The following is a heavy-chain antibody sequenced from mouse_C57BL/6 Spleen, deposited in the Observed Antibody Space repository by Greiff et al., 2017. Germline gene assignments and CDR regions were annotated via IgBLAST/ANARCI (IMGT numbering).Heavy chain of an antibody. CDR1: GYSITSGYY. CDR2: ISYDGSN. Sequence: DVKLQESGPGLVKPSQSLSLTCSVTGYSITSGYYWNWIRQFPGNKLEWMGYISYDGSNNYNPSLKNRISITRDTSKNQFFLKLNSVTTEDTATYYCAGDYGSSYGYFDGWGTGTTVTVSS. J-gene: IGHJ1*03. D-gene: IGHD1-1*01. V-gene: IGHV3-6*01. CDR3: AGDYGSSYGYFDG.